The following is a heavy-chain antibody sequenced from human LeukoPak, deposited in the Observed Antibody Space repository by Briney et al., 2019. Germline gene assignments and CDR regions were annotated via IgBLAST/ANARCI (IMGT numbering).Heavy chain of an antibody. CDR2: ISSSSSTI. V-gene: IGHV3-48*04. Sequence: GGSLRLSCAASGFTFSRNSMNWVRQAPGKGLEWVSCISSSSSTIYYADSVKGRFTISRDNAKNSLYLQMNGLRAEDTAVYYCAKVGPLSSTTGLGTDYWGQGTLVTVSS. J-gene: IGHJ4*02. CDR3: AKVGPLSSTTGLGTDY. D-gene: IGHD2/OR15-2a*01. CDR1: GFTFSRNS.